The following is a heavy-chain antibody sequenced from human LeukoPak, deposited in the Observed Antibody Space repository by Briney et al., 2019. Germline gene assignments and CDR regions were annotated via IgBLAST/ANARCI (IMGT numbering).Heavy chain of an antibody. CDR1: GFTVSSNY. CDR3: ARALQIGTYYDILTGYWPYYFDY. J-gene: IGHJ4*02. Sequence: GGSLRLSCAASGFTVSSNYMSWVRQAPGKGLEWVSYISSSGSTIYYADSVKGRFTISRDNAENSLYLQMNSLRAEDTAVYYCARALQIGTYYDILTGYWPYYFDYWGQGTLVTVSS. CDR2: ISSSGSTI. D-gene: IGHD3-9*01. V-gene: IGHV3-11*04.